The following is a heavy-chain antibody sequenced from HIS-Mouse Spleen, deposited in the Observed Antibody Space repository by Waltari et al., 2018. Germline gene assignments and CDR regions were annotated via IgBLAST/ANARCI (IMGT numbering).Heavy chain of an antibody. V-gene: IGHV4-39*07. CDR3: AREIPYSSSWYDWYFDL. CDR2: IYYSGST. D-gene: IGHD6-13*01. J-gene: IGHJ2*01. CDR1: GGSTSSSSYY. Sequence: QLQLQESGPGRVKPSETLSLTCTVPGGSTSSSSYYWGWSRKPPGKGLEWIGSIYYSGSTYYNPSLKSRVTISVDTSKNQFSLKLSSVTAADTAVYYCAREIPYSSSWYDWYFDLWGRGTLVTVSS.